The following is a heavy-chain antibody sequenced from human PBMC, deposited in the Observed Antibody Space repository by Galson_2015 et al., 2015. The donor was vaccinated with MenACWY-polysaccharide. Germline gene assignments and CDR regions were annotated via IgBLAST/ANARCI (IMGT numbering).Heavy chain of an antibody. CDR1: GYRFDDSA. V-gene: IGHV3-9*01. CDR3: AKGLDGVAAPES. Sequence: SLRLSCAGTGYRFDDSAMHWDLQAPGKGMESVSGLSWNSGNKGDADSVQARSPISRDKASNYLYLHLHRRRLEDTALNYCAKGLDGVAAPESWGQGTLVTVSA. CDR2: LSWNSGNK. D-gene: IGHD6-13*01. J-gene: IGHJ5*02.